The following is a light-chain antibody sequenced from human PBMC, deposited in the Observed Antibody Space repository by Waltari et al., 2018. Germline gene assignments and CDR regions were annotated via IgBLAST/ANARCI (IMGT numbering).Light chain of an antibody. CDR2: DVS. Sequence: QSALTQPAPVSGSPGQSVTIFCTGTSNYLRCYNFVAWYQEHPGQAPRVIIYDVSDRPSGVSDRFSGSKSGNTASLTISGLQAEDEADYYCSSQSSNNVVLFGGGTKLTVL. CDR1: SNYLRCYNF. V-gene: IGLV2-14*01. J-gene: IGLJ2*01. CDR3: SSQSSNNVVL.